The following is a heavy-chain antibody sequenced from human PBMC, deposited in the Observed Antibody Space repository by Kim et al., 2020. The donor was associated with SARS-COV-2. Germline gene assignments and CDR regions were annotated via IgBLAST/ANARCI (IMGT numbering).Heavy chain of an antibody. V-gene: IGHV1-18*04. J-gene: IGHJ6*02. CDR3: ARDRWKSSGWYGLYYYYGMDV. CDR1: GYTFTSYG. CDR2: ISAYNGNT. D-gene: IGHD6-19*01. Sequence: ASVKVSCKASGYTFTSYGISWVRQAPGQGLEWMGWISAYNGNTNYAQKLQGRVTMTTDTSTSTAYMELRSLRSDDTAVYYCARDRWKSSGWYGLYYYYGMDVWGQGTTVTVSS.